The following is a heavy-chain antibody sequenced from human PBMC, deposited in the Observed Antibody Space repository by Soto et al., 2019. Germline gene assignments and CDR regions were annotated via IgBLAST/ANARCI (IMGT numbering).Heavy chain of an antibody. J-gene: IGHJ4*02. Sequence: LSLTCAVYGGSFSGYYWSWIRQPPGKGLEWIGEINHSGSTNYNPSLKSRVTISVDTSNNQFSLRLSSVTAADTAVYFCARGPGQGYCTITSCYFFDYWGQGTLVTVSS. CDR1: GGSFSGYY. CDR3: ARGPGQGYCTITSCYFFDY. CDR2: INHSGST. V-gene: IGHV4-34*01. D-gene: IGHD2-2*01.